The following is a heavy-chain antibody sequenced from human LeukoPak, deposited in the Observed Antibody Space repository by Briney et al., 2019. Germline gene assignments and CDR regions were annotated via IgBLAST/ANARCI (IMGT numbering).Heavy chain of an antibody. CDR1: GYTFTAYT. Sequence: ASVKVSCKASGYTFTAYTIHWVRQAPGQRLEWMGWINAGNGNTKYSQKFQARVTITRDTSASTAYMELSSLRSEDTAVYYCARDPDADYWGQGTLVTVSS. CDR3: ARDPDADY. CDR2: INAGNGNT. V-gene: IGHV1-3*01. J-gene: IGHJ4*02.